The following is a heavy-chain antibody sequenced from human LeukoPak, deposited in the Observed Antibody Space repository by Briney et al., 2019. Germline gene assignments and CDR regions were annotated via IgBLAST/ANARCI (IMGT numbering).Heavy chain of an antibody. D-gene: IGHD5-18*01. CDR1: GFTFSSYG. J-gene: IGHJ4*02. CDR2: IWYDGSNK. Sequence: GGSLRLSCAASGFTFSSYGMHWVRQAPGKGLEGVAVIWYDGSNKYYADSVKGRFTTSRDNSKNTLYLQMNSLRAEDTAVYYCARDTWGIQLVPDYWGQGTLVTVSS. CDR3: ARDTWGIQLVPDY. V-gene: IGHV3-33*01.